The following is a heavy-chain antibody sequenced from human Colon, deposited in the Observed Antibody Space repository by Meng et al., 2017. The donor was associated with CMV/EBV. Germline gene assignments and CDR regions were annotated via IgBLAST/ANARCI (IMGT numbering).Heavy chain of an antibody. CDR1: GFMFRNYA. J-gene: IGHJ4*02. CDR2: ITGSGDTT. D-gene: IGHD3-3*01. V-gene: IGHV3-23*01. Sequence: GESLKISCVTPGFMFRNYAISWVRQAPGKGLEWVSAITGSGDTTFYTDSVRGRFTISRDNSKNTVYLHMTGLRADDTATYYCLRDPLLLPRRYWGQGTLVTVSS. CDR3: LRDPLLLPRRY.